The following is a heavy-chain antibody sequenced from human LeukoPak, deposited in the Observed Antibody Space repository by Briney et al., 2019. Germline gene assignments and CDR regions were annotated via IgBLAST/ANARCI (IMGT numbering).Heavy chain of an antibody. V-gene: IGHV3-20*04. CDR2: INWNGGST. CDR3: AELGITMIGGV. Sequence: GGSLRLSCAASGFTFDDYGMSWVRQAPGKGLEWVSGINWNGGSTGYADSVKGRFTISRDNAKNSLYLQMNSLRAEDTAVYYCAELGITMIGGVWGRGTTVTISS. D-gene: IGHD3-10*02. CDR1: GFTFDDYG. J-gene: IGHJ6*04.